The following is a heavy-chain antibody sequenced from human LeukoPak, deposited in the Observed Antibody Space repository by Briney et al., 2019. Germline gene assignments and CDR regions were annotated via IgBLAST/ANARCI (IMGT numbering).Heavy chain of an antibody. CDR2: IIPIFGTA. CDR3: ARDPPNYYGSGSYHNWFDP. Sequence: SVKVSCKASGGTFSSYAISWVRQAPGQGLEWMGGIIPIFGTANYAQKLQGRVTITADKSTSTAYMELSSLRSEDTAVYYCARDPPNYYGSGSYHNWFDPWGQGTLVTVSS. CDR1: GGTFSSYA. V-gene: IGHV1-69*06. J-gene: IGHJ5*02. D-gene: IGHD3-10*01.